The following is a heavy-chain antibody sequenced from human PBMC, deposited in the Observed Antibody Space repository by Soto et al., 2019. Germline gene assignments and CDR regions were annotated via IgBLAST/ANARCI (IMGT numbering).Heavy chain of an antibody. CDR2: INGDGSTT. D-gene: IGHD3-10*01. Sequence: EVQLVESGGGIVQPGGSVRLSCAASGFTLSSYWIHWVRQAPGKGLVWVSRINGDGSTTNYADSLRGRFTISRDNAKNTAFLQMNSLRAEDTAVYYCARRRSGSYSFDYWGQGTLVTVSS. V-gene: IGHV3-74*01. J-gene: IGHJ4*02. CDR1: GFTLSSYW. CDR3: ARRRSGSYSFDY.